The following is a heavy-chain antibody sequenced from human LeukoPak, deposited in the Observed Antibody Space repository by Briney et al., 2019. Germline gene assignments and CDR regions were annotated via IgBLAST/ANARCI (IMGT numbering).Heavy chain of an antibody. CDR2: FDPEDGGT. CDR3: ARGRSYGDYALFAY. J-gene: IGHJ4*02. CDR1: GYTLTELS. D-gene: IGHD4-17*01. Sequence: ASVKVSCKVSGYTLTELSMHWVRQAPGKGLEWMGGFDPEDGGTIYAQKFVGRVTIITDESTSTAYMELSSLRSEDTAVYYCARGRSYGDYALFAYWGQGTLVTVSS. V-gene: IGHV1-24*01.